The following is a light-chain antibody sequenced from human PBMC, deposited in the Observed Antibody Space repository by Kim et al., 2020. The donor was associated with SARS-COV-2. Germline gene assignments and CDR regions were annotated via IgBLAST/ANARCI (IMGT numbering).Light chain of an antibody. Sequence: SGSPGERATLSCRASQSLSGNLAWYQQKPGQAPRLLIYRASTRAAGVPDRFSGTGSATDFTLTISSLQSEDFALYYCHQYNTWHTFGQGTKVDIK. V-gene: IGKV3-15*01. CDR1: QSLSGN. CDR2: RAS. J-gene: IGKJ2*01. CDR3: HQYNTWHT.